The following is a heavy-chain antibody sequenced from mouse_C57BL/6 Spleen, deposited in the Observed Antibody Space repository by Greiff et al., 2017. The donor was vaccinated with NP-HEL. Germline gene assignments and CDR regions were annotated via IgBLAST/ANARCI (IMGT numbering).Heavy chain of an antibody. CDR1: GYSFTGYF. CDR2: INPYNGDT. D-gene: IGHD1-1*01. CDR3: ARPGYYGSRRGYYFDY. J-gene: IGHJ2*01. V-gene: IGHV1-20*01. Sequence: VQLQQSGPELVKPGDSVKISCKASGYSFTGYFMNWVMQSHGKSLEWIGRINPYNGDTFYNQKFKGKATLTVDKSSSTAHMELRSLTSEDSAVYYCARPGYYGSRRGYYFDYWGQGTTLTVSS.